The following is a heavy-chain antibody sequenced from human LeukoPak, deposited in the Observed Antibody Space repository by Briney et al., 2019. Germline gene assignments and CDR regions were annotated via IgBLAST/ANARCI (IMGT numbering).Heavy chain of an antibody. D-gene: IGHD3-10*01. CDR2: INQDGSDT. V-gene: IGHV3-7*03. CDR1: GFIFNTFW. J-gene: IGHJ3*01. Sequence: GGSLRLSCAASGFIFNTFWMNWVRLTPGKGLEWVAKINQDGSDTYYVDSVKGRFFVSRDNARNLVYLQMNSLRVDDTAVYYCARAFPGIGRGTFDFWGQGTIIIVSS. CDR3: ARAFPGIGRGTFDF.